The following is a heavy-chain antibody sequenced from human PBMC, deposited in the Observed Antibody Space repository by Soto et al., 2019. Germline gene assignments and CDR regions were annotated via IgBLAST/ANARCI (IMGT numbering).Heavy chain of an antibody. CDR3: ARDPSTYCSSTSCSGSLGAFDI. J-gene: IGHJ3*02. CDR1: GYTFTSYY. CDR2: INPSGGST. Sequence: GASVKVSCKASGYTFTSYYMHWVRQAPGQGLEWMGIINPSGGSTSYAQKFQGRVTMTKNTLYLQMNSLRAEDTAVYYCARDPSTYCSSTSCSGSLGAFDIWGQGTMVTVSS. V-gene: IGHV1-46*01. D-gene: IGHD2-2*01.